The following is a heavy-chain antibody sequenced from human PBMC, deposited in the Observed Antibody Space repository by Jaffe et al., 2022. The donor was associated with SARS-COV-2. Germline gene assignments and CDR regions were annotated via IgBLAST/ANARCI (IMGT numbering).Heavy chain of an antibody. CDR2: IYYTGRG. D-gene: IGHD2-15*01. V-gene: IGHV4-61*01. CDR3: VTLHCSGGSCGFDN. CDR1: GGSVSSGNYY. Sequence: QVQLQESGPGLVKPSETLSLTCTVSGGSVSSGNYYWSWIRQPPGKGLEWIGYIYYTGRGSHNPSLKSRVTISLDTSKNQFSLRLSSVTAADTAVYYCVTLHCSGGSCGFDNWGQGTLVTVSS. J-gene: IGHJ4*02.